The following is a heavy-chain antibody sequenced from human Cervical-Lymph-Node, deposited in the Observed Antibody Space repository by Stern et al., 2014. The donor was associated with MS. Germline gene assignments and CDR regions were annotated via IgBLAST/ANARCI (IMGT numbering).Heavy chain of an antibody. CDR2: VYPVDSDT. D-gene: IGHD3-16*01. CDR1: GYTSTGYW. CDR3: VLQPPHASTFGRTLTGGMDV. Sequence: EVQLVESGAEVKKPGESLKISCQGSGYTSTGYWIGWVRQMPGKGLEWMGFVYPVDSDTTYSPAFQGQISISADKSVNTAYLQWSSLKASDTATYYCVLQPPHASTFGRTLTGGMDVWGQGTTVIVSS. J-gene: IGHJ6*02. V-gene: IGHV5-51*03.